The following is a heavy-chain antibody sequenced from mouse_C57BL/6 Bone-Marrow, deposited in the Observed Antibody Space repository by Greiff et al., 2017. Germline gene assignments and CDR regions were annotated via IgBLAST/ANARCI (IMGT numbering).Heavy chain of an antibody. Sequence: VKQSTGPGLEWIGEFYPRSGNTYYNEKFKGKATLTADKSSSTAYMELRSLTSEDSAFYFCARHWDYWGQGTTLTVSS. CDR3: ARHWDY. J-gene: IGHJ2*01. V-gene: IGHV1-81*01. D-gene: IGHD4-1*01. CDR2: FYPRSGNT.